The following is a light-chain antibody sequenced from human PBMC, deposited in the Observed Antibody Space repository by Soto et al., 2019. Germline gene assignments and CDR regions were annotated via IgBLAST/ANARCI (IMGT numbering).Light chain of an antibody. J-gene: IGKJ2*01. Sequence: EIVMTQSPDSLAVSLGERATINCKSSQSVLYSSNNENYLAWYQQKPGQSPKLLIHWASTRKSGVPDRFSGSWSWTDFTLTISSLQAEDVAVYFCQQYYSTPYNFGQGTKLEIK. CDR3: QQYYSTPYN. V-gene: IGKV4-1*01. CDR1: QSVLYSSNNENY. CDR2: WAS.